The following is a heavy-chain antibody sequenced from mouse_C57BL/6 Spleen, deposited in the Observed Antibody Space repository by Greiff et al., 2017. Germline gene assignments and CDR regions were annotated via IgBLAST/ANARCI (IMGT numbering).Heavy chain of an antibody. CDR2: ISSGSSTI. J-gene: IGHJ4*01. Sequence: DVKLVESGGGLVKPGGSLKLSCAASGFTFSDYGMHWVRQAPEKGLEWVAYISSGSSTIYYADTVKGRFTISRDNAKNTLFLQMTSLRSEDTAMYYCARGNDYATGYAMDYWGQGTSVTVSS. D-gene: IGHD2-4*01. CDR1: GFTFSDYG. CDR3: ARGNDYATGYAMDY. V-gene: IGHV5-17*01.